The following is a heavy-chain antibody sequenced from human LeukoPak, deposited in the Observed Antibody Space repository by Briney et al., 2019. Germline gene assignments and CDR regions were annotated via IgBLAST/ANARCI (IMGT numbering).Heavy chain of an antibody. CDR1: GFTFSSYW. Sequence: GGSLRPSCAASGFTFSSYWMHWVRQAPGKGLVWVSHINTDGSSTSYADSVKGRFTISRDNAKNTLYLQMNGLRAEDTAVYYCARDIYDSSGYYYGPFDYWGQGTLVTVSS. V-gene: IGHV3-74*01. CDR2: INTDGSST. CDR3: ARDIYDSSGYYYGPFDY. J-gene: IGHJ4*02. D-gene: IGHD3-22*01.